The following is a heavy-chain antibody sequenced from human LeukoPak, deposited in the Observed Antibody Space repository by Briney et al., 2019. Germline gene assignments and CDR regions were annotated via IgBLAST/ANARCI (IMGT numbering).Heavy chain of an antibody. CDR1: GGTFSSYA. CDR2: ISAYNGNT. Sequence: GASVKVSCKASGGTFSSYAISWVRQAPGQGLEWMGWISAYNGNTNYAQKLQGRVTMTTDTSTSTAYMELRSLRSDDTAVYYCARGRTAWELLAFDIWGQGTMVTVSS. CDR3: ARGRTAWELLAFDI. V-gene: IGHV1-18*01. D-gene: IGHD1-26*01. J-gene: IGHJ3*02.